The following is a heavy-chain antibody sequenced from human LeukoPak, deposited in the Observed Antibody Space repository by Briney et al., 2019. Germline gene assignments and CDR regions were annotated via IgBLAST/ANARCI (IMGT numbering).Heavy chain of an antibody. CDR3: ARDSEGLYGDFDTVNWFDP. CDR2: ISSISSFI. Sequence: GESLRLSSAASGFAFRSYSMHWVRQAPGKGLEWVSSISSISSFIYYADSLEGRFTISRDNAQNSLYLQMNSLRAEDTAVYYCARDSEGLYGDFDTVNWFDPWGQGTLVTVSS. D-gene: IGHD4-17*01. V-gene: IGHV3-21*01. J-gene: IGHJ5*02. CDR1: GFAFRSYS.